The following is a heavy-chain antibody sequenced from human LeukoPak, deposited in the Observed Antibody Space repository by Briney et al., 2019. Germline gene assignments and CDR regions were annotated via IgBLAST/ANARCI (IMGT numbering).Heavy chain of an antibody. CDR3: AKFRDSGSPRGGFDP. D-gene: IGHD1-26*01. J-gene: IGHJ5*02. Sequence: GGSLRLSCAASGFPLPPYPMSWVRQAPGKGLDWVSAISGSGGTTYYADFVKGRLTISRDNSKHTVYLEMNSLRAEDTAVYYCAKFRDSGSPRGGFDPWGQGTLVTVSS. CDR1: GFPLPPYP. V-gene: IGHV3-23*01. CDR2: ISGSGGTT.